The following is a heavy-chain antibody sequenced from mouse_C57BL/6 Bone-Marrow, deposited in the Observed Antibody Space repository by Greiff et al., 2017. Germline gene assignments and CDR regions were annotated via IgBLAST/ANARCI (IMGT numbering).Heavy chain of an antibody. Sequence: QVQLLQSGPELVKPGASVKLSCKASGYTFTSYDINWVKQRPGQGLEWIGWIYPRVGSTKYNEKFKGKATLTVDTSSSTAYMELHSLTSEDSAVYFCARDYGSSYWYFDVWGTGTTVTVSS. CDR1: GYTFTSYD. CDR2: IYPRVGST. D-gene: IGHD1-1*01. CDR3: ARDYGSSYWYFDV. V-gene: IGHV1-85*01. J-gene: IGHJ1*03.